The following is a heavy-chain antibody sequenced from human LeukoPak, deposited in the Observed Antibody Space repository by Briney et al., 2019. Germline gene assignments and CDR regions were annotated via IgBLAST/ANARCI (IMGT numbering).Heavy chain of an antibody. CDR2: ISYDGSNR. CDR1: GFTFSSYA. D-gene: IGHD4-17*01. J-gene: IGHJ4*02. Sequence: GGSLRLSCAASGFTFSSYAMHWVRQAPGKGLEWVAVISYDGSNRYYADSVKGRFTISRDNSKNTLYLQMNSLRAEDTAVYYCASSPYTVTTPSFDYWGQGTLVTVSS. CDR3: ASSPYTVTTPSFDY. V-gene: IGHV3-30-3*01.